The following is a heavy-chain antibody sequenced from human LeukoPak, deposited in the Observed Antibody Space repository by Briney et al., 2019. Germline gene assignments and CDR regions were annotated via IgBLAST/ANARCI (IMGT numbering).Heavy chain of an antibody. CDR2: IYYSGST. V-gene: IGHV4-59*08. J-gene: IGHJ6*02. CDR3: ARHPQFYDILTGRDYGMDV. D-gene: IGHD3-9*01. Sequence: SETLSLTCTVSGGSISSYYWSWIRQPPGKGLEWIGYIYYSGSTNYNPSLKSRVTISVDTSKNQFSLKLSSVTAADTAVYYCARHPQFYDILTGRDYGMDVWGQGTTVTVSS. CDR1: GGSISSYY.